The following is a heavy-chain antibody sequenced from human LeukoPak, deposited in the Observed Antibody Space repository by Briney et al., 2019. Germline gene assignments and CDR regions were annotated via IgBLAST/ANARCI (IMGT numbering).Heavy chain of an antibody. D-gene: IGHD3-22*01. CDR3: ARGGYYDSSGYYPKFDY. CDR2: INASGGNT. J-gene: IGHJ4*02. CDR1: GYTFTSYY. Sequence: ASVKVSCKASGYTFTSYYMHWVRQAPGQGLEWMGIINASGGNTSYAQKFQGRVTMTRDTSTSAVYMELSSLRSEDTAVYYCARGGYYDSSGYYPKFDYWGQGTLVTVSS. V-gene: IGHV1-46*01.